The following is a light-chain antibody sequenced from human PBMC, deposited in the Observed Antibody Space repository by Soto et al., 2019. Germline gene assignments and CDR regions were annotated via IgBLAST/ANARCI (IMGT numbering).Light chain of an antibody. CDR3: QQRSSWPRT. CDR1: QSVSVY. J-gene: IGKJ5*01. Sequence: EVVLTQSPATLSLSPGERATLSCRASQSVSVYLAWFQQKPGQAPRLLIYDASNRATGIPARFSGSGSGTAFTLTISSLEPEDFAVYYCQQRSSWPRTFGQGTRLEIK. CDR2: DAS. V-gene: IGKV3-11*01.